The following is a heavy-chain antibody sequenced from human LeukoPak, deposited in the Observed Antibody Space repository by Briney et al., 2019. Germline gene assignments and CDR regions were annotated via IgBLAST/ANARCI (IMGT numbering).Heavy chain of an antibody. Sequence: ASVKVSCKASGYTFTSYGISWVRQAPGQGLEWMGWISAYNGNTNYAQKLQGRVTITADKSTSTAYMELSSLRSEDTAVYYCASSESRLGVWGQGTLVTVSS. CDR3: ASSESRLGV. J-gene: IGHJ4*02. CDR2: ISAYNGNT. D-gene: IGHD1-26*01. V-gene: IGHV1-18*01. CDR1: GYTFTSYG.